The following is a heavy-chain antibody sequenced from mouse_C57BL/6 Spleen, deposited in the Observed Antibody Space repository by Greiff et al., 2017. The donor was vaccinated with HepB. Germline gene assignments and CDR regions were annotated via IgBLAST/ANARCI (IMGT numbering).Heavy chain of an antibody. V-gene: IGHV5-4*01. D-gene: IGHD4-1*01. CDR3: ARDRGWDGFAY. Sequence: EVKLMESGGGLVKPGGSLKLSCAASGFTFSSYAMSWVRQTPEKRLEWVATISDGGSYTYYPDNVKGRFTISRDNAKNNLYLQMSHLKSEDTAMYYCARDRGWDGFAYWGQGTLVTVSA. J-gene: IGHJ3*01. CDR2: ISDGGSYT. CDR1: GFTFSSYA.